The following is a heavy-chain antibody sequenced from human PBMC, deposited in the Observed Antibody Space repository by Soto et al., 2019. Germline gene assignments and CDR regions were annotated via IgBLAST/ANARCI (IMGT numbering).Heavy chain of an antibody. CDR1: GYTFTSYG. J-gene: IGHJ4*02. D-gene: IGHD1-1*01. CDR3: ARGRYGDY. CDR2: ISAHKGNT. Sequence: QVHLVQSGAEVKKPGASVKVSCKASGYTFTSYGNTWVRQAPGQGLEWMGWISAHKGNTDSAQRLQGRVIVTRDTSTSTAYMELRSLRSGDTAVYYCARGRYGDYWGQGALVPVSS. V-gene: IGHV1-18*01.